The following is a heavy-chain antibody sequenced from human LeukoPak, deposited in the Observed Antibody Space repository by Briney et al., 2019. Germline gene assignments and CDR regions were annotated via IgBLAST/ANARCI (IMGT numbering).Heavy chain of an antibody. CDR1: GGSISSSDYY. CDR2: IYYGGST. CDR3: ARPSTKYSSSSGYFQH. Sequence: SETLSLTCTVSGGSISSSDYYWGWIRQPPGKGLEWIGSIYYGGSTYYNPSLKSRVTISVDTSKDQFSLKLSSVTAADTAVYYCARPSTKYSSSSGYFQHWGQGTLVTVSS. D-gene: IGHD6-6*01. J-gene: IGHJ1*01. V-gene: IGHV4-39*01.